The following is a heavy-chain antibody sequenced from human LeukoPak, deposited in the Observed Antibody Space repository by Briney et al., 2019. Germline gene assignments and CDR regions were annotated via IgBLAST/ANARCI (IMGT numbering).Heavy chain of an antibody. D-gene: IGHD3-22*01. V-gene: IGHV3-11*04. J-gene: IGHJ4*02. CDR1: GFTFSDYY. Sequence: RPGGSLRLSCAASGFTFSDYYMSWIRQAPGKGLEWVAYIQYDGSNQQYADSVKGRFSISRDRSKNIPYLQMNSLRAEDTAVYYCARDVYYYDSSGYSDYWGQGTLVTVSS. CDR3: ARDVYYYDSSGYSDY. CDR2: IQYDGSNQ.